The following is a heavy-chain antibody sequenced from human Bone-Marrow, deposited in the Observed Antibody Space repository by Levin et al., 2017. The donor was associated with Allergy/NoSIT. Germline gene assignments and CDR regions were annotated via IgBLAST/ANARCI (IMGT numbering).Heavy chain of an antibody. CDR3: ARGRPRTTTGTPDPFDY. D-gene: IGHD1-1*01. Sequence: PSETLSLTCAVYGGSFSGYYWSWIRHPPGKGLEWIGEINHSGSTNYNPSLKSRVTISVDTSKNQFSLKLSSVTAADTAVYYCARGRPRTTTGTPDPFDYWGQGTLVTVSS. CDR1: GGSFSGYY. V-gene: IGHV4-34*01. CDR2: INHSGST. J-gene: IGHJ4*02.